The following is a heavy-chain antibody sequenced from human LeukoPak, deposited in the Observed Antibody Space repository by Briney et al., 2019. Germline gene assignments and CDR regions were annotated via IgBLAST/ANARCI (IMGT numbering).Heavy chain of an antibody. CDR1: GGSSSGYY. CDR3: ARQPFYDFLPRLDY. D-gene: IGHD3-3*01. CDR2: INHSGST. V-gene: IGHV4-34*01. J-gene: IGHJ4*02. Sequence: SETLSLTCAVYGGSSSGYYWSWIRQPPGKGLEWIGEINHSGSTNYNPSLKSRVTISVDTSKNQFSLKLSSVTAADTAVYYCARQPFYDFLPRLDYWGQGTLVTVSS.